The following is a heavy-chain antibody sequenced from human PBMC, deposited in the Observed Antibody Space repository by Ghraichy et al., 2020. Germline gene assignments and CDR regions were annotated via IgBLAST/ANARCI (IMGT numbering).Heavy chain of an antibody. CDR2: INPNSGGS. J-gene: IGHJ4*02. CDR1: GYSFTGHY. CDR3: AREGYYDSSGYYATDY. V-gene: IGHV1-2*02. D-gene: IGHD3-22*01. Sequence: ASVKVSCKASGYSFTGHYMHWVRQAPGQGLEWMGWINPNSGGSSYAQKFQGRVTMTRDTSISTAYMELSGLRSDDTAVYFCAREGYYDSSGYYATDYWGQGTLVTVSS.